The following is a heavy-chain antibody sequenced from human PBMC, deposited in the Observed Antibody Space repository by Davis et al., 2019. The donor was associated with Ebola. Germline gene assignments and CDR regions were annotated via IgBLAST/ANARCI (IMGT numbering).Heavy chain of an antibody. V-gene: IGHV3-21*01. CDR2: ISSSSSYI. Sequence: GESLKISCAASGFTFSSYSMNWVRQAPGKGLEWVPSISSSSSYIYYADSVKGRFTISRDNAKNSLYLQMNSLRAEDTAVYYCARRLQATAGFDPWGQGTLVTVSS. CDR1: GFTFSSYS. CDR3: ARRLQATAGFDP. D-gene: IGHD4-11*01. J-gene: IGHJ5*02.